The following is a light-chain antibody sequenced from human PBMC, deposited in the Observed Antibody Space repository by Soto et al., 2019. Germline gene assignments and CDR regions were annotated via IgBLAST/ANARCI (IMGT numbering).Light chain of an antibody. V-gene: IGKV1-9*01. CDR2: GAS. CDR1: QGIGSD. J-gene: IGKJ1*01. Sequence: QLTQSPSSLSASVGDRVTITCRASQGIGSDLAWYQQKPGRAPKLLIFGASTLQSGVPSRFSGSGSGTDFTLTVSSLQPEDFATYFCQKLNAYPPWTFGQGTKVDNK. CDR3: QKLNAYPPWT.